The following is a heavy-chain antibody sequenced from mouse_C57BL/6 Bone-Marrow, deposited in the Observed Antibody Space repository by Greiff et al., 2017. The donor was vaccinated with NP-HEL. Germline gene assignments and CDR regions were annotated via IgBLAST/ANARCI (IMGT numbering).Heavy chain of an antibody. CDR2: IHPNSGST. CDR3: ERAVVTTFPYLDY. D-gene: IGHD2-2*01. Sequence: VQLQQPGAELVKPGASVKLSCKASGYTFTSYWMHWVKQRPGQGLEWIGMIHPNSGSTNYNEKFKSKATLTVDKSSSTAYMQISSLTSEDSAVYYCERAVVTTFPYLDYWGQGTTLTVSA. CDR1: GYTFTSYW. J-gene: IGHJ2*01. V-gene: IGHV1-64*01.